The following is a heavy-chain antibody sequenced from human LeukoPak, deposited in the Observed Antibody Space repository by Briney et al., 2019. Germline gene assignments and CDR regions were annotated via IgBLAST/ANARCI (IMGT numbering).Heavy chain of an antibody. Sequence: GGSLRLSCAASGFTFSSYGMHWVRQAPGRGLEWVAVIWYDGSNKYYADSVKGRFTIPRDNSKNTLYLQMNSLRAEDTAVYYCASYSSSWYYFDYWGQGTLVTVSS. CDR1: GFTFSSYG. D-gene: IGHD6-13*01. V-gene: IGHV3-33*01. CDR3: ASYSSSWYYFDY. CDR2: IWYDGSNK. J-gene: IGHJ4*02.